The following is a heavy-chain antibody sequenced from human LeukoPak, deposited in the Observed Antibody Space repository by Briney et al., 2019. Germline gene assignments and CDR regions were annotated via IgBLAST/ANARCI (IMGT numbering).Heavy chain of an antibody. V-gene: IGHV3-7*01. CDR3: ARDLGCSSTSCYGEAFDI. J-gene: IGHJ3*02. Sequence: PGGSLSLSCAASGFTFSSYWMSWVRKAPGKGLEWVANIKQDGSEKYYVDSVKGRFTISRDNAKNSLYLQMNSLRAEDTAVYYCARDLGCSSTSCYGEAFDIWGQGTMVTVSS. CDR2: IKQDGSEK. CDR1: GFTFSSYW. D-gene: IGHD2-2*01.